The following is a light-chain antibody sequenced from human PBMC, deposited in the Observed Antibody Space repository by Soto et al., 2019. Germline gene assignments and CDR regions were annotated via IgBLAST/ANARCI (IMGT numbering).Light chain of an antibody. CDR2: GAS. J-gene: IGKJ1*01. CDR3: QQYDNWPWT. V-gene: IGKV3-20*01. CDR1: QSVNSRY. Sequence: EIVLTQSPGTLSLSPGERATLSCGASQSVNSRYLAWYQQKAGQAPRLLIYGASSRATGIPDRFSGSGSGTDFTLTISSLQSEDFAAYYCQQYDNWPWTFGQGTKVDIK.